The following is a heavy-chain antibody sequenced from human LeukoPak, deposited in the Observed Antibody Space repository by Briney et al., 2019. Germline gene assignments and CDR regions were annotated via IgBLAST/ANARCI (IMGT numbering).Heavy chain of an antibody. CDR2: IYYSGST. J-gene: IGHJ4*02. Sequence: SQTLSLTCTVSGGSISSGGYYWSWIRQHPGKGLEWIGYIYYSGSTNYNPSLKSRVTISVDTSKNQFSLKLSSVTAADTAVYYCARTYSGSYFDYWGQGTLVTVSS. CDR3: ARTYSGSYFDY. D-gene: IGHD1-26*01. V-gene: IGHV4-31*03. CDR1: GGSISSGGYY.